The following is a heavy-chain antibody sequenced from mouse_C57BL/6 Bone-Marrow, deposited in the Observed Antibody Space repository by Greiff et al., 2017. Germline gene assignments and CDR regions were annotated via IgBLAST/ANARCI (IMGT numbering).Heavy chain of an antibody. CDR2: IWWDDDK. V-gene: IGHV8-8*01. J-gene: IGHJ4*01. CDR3: ARIGCGSSGYGLYYYAMDY. CDR1: GFSLSTFGMG. Sequence: QVTLKVSGPGILQPSQTLSLTCSFSGFSLSTFGMGVGWIRQPSGKGLEWLAHIWWDDDKFYNPALKSRLTISKDTSKNQVFLKIANVDTADTATYYCARIGCGSSGYGLYYYAMDYWGQGTSVTVSS. D-gene: IGHD3-2*02.